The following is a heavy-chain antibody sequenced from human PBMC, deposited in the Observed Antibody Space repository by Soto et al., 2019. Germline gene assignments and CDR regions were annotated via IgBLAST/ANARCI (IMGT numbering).Heavy chain of an antibody. CDR1: GFTFSSYW. CDR3: ARVRFLTTWYYLLDV. J-gene: IGHJ6*02. D-gene: IGHD4-4*01. CDR2: INSDGSST. Sequence: GGSLRLSCAASGFTFSSYWMHWVRQAPGKGLVWVSRINSDGSSTSYADSVKGRFTISRDNAKNTLYLQMNSLRAEDTAVYYCARVRFLTTWYYLLDVWGQGTTVTVSS. V-gene: IGHV3-74*01.